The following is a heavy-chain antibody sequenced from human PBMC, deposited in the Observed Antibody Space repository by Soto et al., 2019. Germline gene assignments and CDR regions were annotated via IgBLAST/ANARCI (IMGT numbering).Heavy chain of an antibody. CDR1: GFTFDDYA. J-gene: IGHJ4*02. V-gene: IGHV3-9*01. CDR3: AKEKHDYGDYALDY. Sequence: EVQLVESGGGLVQPGRSLRLSCAASGFTFDDYAMHWVRLAPGKGLEWVSGISWNSGSKGYADSVKGRFTISRDNAKNSLDLQMYSLRAEDTALYYCAKEKHDYGDYALDYWGQGALVTVSS. D-gene: IGHD4-17*01. CDR2: ISWNSGSK.